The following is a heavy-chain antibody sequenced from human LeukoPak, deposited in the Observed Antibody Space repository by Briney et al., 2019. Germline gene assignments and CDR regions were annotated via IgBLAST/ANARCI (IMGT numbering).Heavy chain of an antibody. D-gene: IGHD3-3*01. Sequence: ALVKVSCKASGYTFTGYYMHWVRQAPGQGLEWMGWINPNSGGTNYAQKFQGRVTMTRDTSISTAYMELSRLRSDDTAVYYCARGGRFLEWDDAFDIWGQGTMVTVSS. CDR3: ARGGRFLEWDDAFDI. CDR2: INPNSGGT. V-gene: IGHV1-2*02. J-gene: IGHJ3*02. CDR1: GYTFTGYY.